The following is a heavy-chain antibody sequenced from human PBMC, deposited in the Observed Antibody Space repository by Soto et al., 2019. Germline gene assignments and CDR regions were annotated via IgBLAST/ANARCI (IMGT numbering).Heavy chain of an antibody. D-gene: IGHD2-2*01. CDR2: ITDSGGDT. Sequence: GGSLRLSCAASGFTFSSYAMSWVRQARGKELEWVSAITDSGGDTYHADSVKDRFTISRDNSKNTLYMQMNSLTAEDTAVYYCAKGSASSRPYYFDYWGQGTPVTVSS. CDR1: GFTFSSYA. CDR3: AKGSASSRPYYFDY. J-gene: IGHJ4*02. V-gene: IGHV3-23*01.